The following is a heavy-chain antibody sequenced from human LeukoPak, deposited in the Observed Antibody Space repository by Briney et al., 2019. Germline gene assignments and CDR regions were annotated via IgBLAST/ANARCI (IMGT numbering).Heavy chain of an antibody. CDR2: INHSGST. CDR3: ARGGYSYGYV. J-gene: IGHJ4*02. D-gene: IGHD5-18*01. Sequence: SETLSLTCAVYGGSFGGYYWSWIRQPPGKGLEWIGEINHSGSTNYNPSLKSRVTISVDTSKNQFSLKLSSVTAADTAVYYCARGGYSYGYVWGQGTLVTVSS. CDR1: GGSFGGYY. V-gene: IGHV4-34*01.